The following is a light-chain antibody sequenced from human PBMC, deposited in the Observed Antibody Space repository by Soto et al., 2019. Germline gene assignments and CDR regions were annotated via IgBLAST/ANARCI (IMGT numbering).Light chain of an antibody. J-gene: IGKJ1*01. V-gene: IGKV3-15*01. CDR1: QSVSNN. Sequence: EVVMTQSPATLSVSPGERATLSCRASQSVSNNLAWYQQKPGQAPRLLIYGASTRATGIPARFSGSGSGTAFTLTISSLQSEGVAVYYWQQYNNWWTFGQGTKVEIK. CDR3: QQYNNWWT. CDR2: GAS.